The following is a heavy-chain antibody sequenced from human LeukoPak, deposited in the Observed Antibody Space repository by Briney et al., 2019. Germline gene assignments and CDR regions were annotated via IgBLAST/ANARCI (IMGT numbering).Heavy chain of an antibody. J-gene: IGHJ4*02. CDR2: IFSGGPT. Sequence: GGSLRLSCAVSGFAVSSNYMTWVRQAPGKGLEWVSVIFSGGPTYYAGSVKGRFTISRDNSKNTLYLQMNSLRVEDTAVYYCAREGRKYGSGSLYYFDHWGQGTLVTVPS. CDR3: AREGRKYGSGSLYYFDH. V-gene: IGHV3-66*01. D-gene: IGHD3-10*01. CDR1: GFAVSSNY.